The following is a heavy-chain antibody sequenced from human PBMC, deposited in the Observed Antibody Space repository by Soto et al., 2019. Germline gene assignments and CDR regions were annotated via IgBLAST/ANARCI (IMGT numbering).Heavy chain of an antibody. D-gene: IGHD3-16*02. CDR2: IYYSGST. CDR3: ARSLRQYYYYYYMDV. CDR1: GCSISSYY. Sequence: SETLSLTCTVSGCSISSYYWSWIRQPPGKGLEWIGYIYYSGSTNYNPSLKSRVTISVDTPKNQFSLKLSSVTAADTAVYYCARSLRQYYYYYYMDVWGKGTTVTVSS. V-gene: IGHV4-59*01. J-gene: IGHJ6*03.